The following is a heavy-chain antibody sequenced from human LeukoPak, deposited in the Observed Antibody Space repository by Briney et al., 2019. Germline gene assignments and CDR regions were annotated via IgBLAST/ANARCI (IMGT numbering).Heavy chain of an antibody. Sequence: GGSLRLSCAASGFTFSNYWMSWVRQAPGKGLEWVANIKEDGSEKYYVDSVKGRFTISRDNAKNSLYLQMNSLRAEDTAVYYCARDEPYYDFWSGYSSNWFDPWGQGTLVTVSS. J-gene: IGHJ5*02. CDR1: GFTFSNYW. V-gene: IGHV3-7*01. CDR3: ARDEPYYDFWSGYSSNWFDP. CDR2: IKEDGSEK. D-gene: IGHD3-3*01.